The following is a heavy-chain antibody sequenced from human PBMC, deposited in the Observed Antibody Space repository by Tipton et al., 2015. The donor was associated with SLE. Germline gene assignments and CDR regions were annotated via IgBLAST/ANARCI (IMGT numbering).Heavy chain of an antibody. V-gene: IGHV3-11*04. D-gene: IGHD4-17*01. CDR2: ISSSSSTI. CDR3: AREVTTVPGGAFDI. J-gene: IGHJ3*02. Sequence: LSLTCAVYGGSFSDYYWSWIRQPPGKGLEWVSYISSSSSTIYYADSVKGRFTISRDNAKNSLYLQMNSLRAEDTAVYYCAREVTTVPGGAFDIWGQGTMVTVSS. CDR1: GGSFSDYY.